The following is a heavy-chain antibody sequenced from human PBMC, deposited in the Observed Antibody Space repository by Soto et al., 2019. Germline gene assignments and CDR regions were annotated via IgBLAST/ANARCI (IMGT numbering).Heavy chain of an antibody. CDR1: GGSISSYY. D-gene: IGHD3-22*01. V-gene: IGHV4-59*01. CDR2: IYYSGST. J-gene: IGHJ4*02. Sequence: SETLSLTCTVSGGSISSYYWSWIRQPPGKGLEWIGYIYYSGSTNYNPSLKSRVTISVDTSKNQFSLKPSSVTAADTAVYYCARTEINLYYDSSGYFDYWGQGTLVTVS. CDR3: ARTEINLYYDSSGYFDY.